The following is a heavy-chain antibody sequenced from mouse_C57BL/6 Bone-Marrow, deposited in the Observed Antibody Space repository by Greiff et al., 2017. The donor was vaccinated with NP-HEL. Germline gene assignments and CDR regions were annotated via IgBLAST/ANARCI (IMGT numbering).Heavy chain of an antibody. J-gene: IGHJ3*01. CDR3: ARHEGWGFAY. CDR1: GFTFSDYY. Sequence: EVQLVESGGGLVQPGGSLKLSCAASGFTFSDYYMYWVRQTPEKRLEWVAYISNGGGSTYYPDTVKGRFTISRDNAKNTLYLQMSRLKSEDTAMYYCARHEGWGFAYWGQGTLVTVSA. D-gene: IGHD2-3*01. V-gene: IGHV5-12*01. CDR2: ISNGGGST.